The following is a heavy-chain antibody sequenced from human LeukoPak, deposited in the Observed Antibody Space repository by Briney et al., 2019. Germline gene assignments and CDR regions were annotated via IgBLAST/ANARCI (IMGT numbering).Heavy chain of an antibody. Sequence: GGPLRLSCGASGFTFSSYSMNWVRQAPGKALEWVSFISSSNSDIYYADSVKGRFTISGDNAKNSVYLKMNSLRAEDTAVYYCARDYTAGIAARGGDYWGQGTLVTVSS. CDR1: GFTFSSYS. V-gene: IGHV3-21*01. J-gene: IGHJ4*02. CDR3: ARDYTAGIAARGGDY. CDR2: ISSSNSDI. D-gene: IGHD6-6*01.